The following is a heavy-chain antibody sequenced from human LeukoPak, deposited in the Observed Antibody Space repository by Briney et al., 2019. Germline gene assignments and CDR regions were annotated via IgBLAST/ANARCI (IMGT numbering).Heavy chain of an antibody. Sequence: SETLSLTCTVSGDSISSSSYYWGWIRQPPGKGLEWIGTIFYSGSTYYNPSLKSRVTISVDTSKNQFSLKLSSVTAADTAVYYCARLRGYSYGYRTNWFDPWGQGTLVTVSS. D-gene: IGHD5-18*01. CDR2: IFYSGST. V-gene: IGHV4-39*01. CDR1: GDSISSSSYY. CDR3: ARLRGYSYGYRTNWFDP. J-gene: IGHJ5*02.